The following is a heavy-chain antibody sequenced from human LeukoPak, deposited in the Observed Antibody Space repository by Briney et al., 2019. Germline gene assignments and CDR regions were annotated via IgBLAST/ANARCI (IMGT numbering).Heavy chain of an antibody. J-gene: IGHJ4*02. CDR3: ARWPGYSSSWGDY. D-gene: IGHD6-13*01. V-gene: IGHV4-34*01. CDR2: INHSGST. Sequence: SETLSLTCAVYGGSFSGYYWSWIRQPPGKGLEWIGEINHSGSTNYNPSLKSRVTISVDTSKNQFSLKLSSVTAADTAVYYCARWPGYSSSWGDYWGQGTLVTVSS. CDR1: GGSFSGYY.